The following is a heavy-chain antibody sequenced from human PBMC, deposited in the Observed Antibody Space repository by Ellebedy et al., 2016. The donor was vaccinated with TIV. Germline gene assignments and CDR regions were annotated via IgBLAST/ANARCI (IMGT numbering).Heavy chain of an antibody. Sequence: ASVKVSCKASGYTFTSYGISWVRQAPGQGLEWMGWISAYNGNTNYAQKLQGRVTMTTDTSTSTAYMELRSLRSDDTAVYYCARDRFTMVPGRAFDIWGQGTMVTVSS. CDR2: ISAYNGNT. V-gene: IGHV1-18*04. J-gene: IGHJ3*02. CDR1: GYTFTSYG. D-gene: IGHD3-10*01. CDR3: ARDRFTMVPGRAFDI.